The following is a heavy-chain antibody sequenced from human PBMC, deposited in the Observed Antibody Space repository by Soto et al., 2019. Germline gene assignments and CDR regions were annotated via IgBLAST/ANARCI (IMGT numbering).Heavy chain of an antibody. D-gene: IGHD1-20*01. CDR1: GYTFTSYG. CDR3: ARSKGWYNREGMDV. CDR2: ISAYNGNT. V-gene: IGHV1-18*04. Sequence: ASVKVSCKASGYTFTSYGISWVRQAPGQGLEWMGWISAYNGNTNYAQKLQGRVTVTTDTSTSTAYMELRSLRSDDTAVYYCARSKGWYNREGMDVWGQGTTVTVSS. J-gene: IGHJ6*02.